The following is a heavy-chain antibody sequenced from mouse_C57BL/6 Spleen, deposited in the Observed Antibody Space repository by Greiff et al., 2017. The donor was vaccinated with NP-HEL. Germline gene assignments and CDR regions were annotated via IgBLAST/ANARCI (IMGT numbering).Heavy chain of an antibody. J-gene: IGHJ2*01. CDR2: ISYDGSN. CDR3: ARGADYYGSSYEY. CDR1: GYSITSGYY. V-gene: IGHV3-6*01. Sequence: ESGPGLVKPSQSLSLTCSVTGYSITSGYYWNWIRQFPGNKLEWMGYISYDGSNNYNPSLKNRISITRDTSKNQFFLKLNSVTTEDTATYYCARGADYYGSSYEYWGQGTTLTVSS. D-gene: IGHD1-1*01.